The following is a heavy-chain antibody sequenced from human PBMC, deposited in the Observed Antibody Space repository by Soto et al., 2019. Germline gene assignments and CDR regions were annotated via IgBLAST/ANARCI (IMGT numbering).Heavy chain of an antibody. CDR3: AKDNDLDRDGPFDY. CDR1: GFSFDDYG. V-gene: IGHV3-9*01. D-gene: IGHD2-2*03. J-gene: IGHJ4*02. Sequence: EVQLVESGGGSVQPGRSLRLSCAASGFSFDDYGMTWVRQGPGKGLEWVSGISWNSGDIYYADSVKGRFTISRDNAKRSLYLQMNSLRTEDTALYYCAKDNDLDRDGPFDYWGQGILVTVSS. CDR2: ISWNSGDI.